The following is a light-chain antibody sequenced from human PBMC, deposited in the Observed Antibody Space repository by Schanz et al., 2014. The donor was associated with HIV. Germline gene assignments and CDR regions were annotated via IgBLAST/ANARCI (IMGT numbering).Light chain of an antibody. CDR2: DVS. J-gene: IGLJ2*01. CDR3: QSYDSGLSGIL. Sequence: QSVLTQPASVSGSPGQSITISCTGTSSDVGGYKYVSWYQQHPGKAPKLMIYDVSNRPSGVSNRFSGSKSDNTASLTISALQPEDEADYYCQSYDSGLSGILFGGGTKLTVL. V-gene: IGLV2-14*01. CDR1: SSDVGGYKY.